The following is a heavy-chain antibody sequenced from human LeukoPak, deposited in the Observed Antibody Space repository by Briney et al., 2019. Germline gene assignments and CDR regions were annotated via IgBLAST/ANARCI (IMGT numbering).Heavy chain of an antibody. CDR1: GFTVSSNY. D-gene: IGHD6-13*01. CDR3: SRVAAAAGLVIDY. V-gene: IGHV3-53*01. CDR2: IYSGGST. J-gene: IGHJ4*02. Sequence: GGSLRLSCAASGFTVSSNYMSWVRQAPGKGLEWVSVIYSGGSTYYADSVKGRFTISRDNSKNTLYLQMNSLRADNTAVYYCSRVAAAAGLVIDYWGQGTLVTVSS.